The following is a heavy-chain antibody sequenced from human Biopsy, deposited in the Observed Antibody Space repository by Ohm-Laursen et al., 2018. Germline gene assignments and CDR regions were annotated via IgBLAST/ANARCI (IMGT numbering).Heavy chain of an antibody. CDR1: GFAFNTYV. CDR3: ARLNSGTYDASDL. V-gene: IGHV3-48*03. D-gene: IGHD1-26*01. Sequence: SLRLSCAASGFAFNTYVMNWVRQTPGKGMEWVAYIYDGGSTVDYADSVKGRFTISRDKAQNSLYLHMNSLRAEDTAVYYCARLNSGTYDASDLWGQGTMVIVSS. J-gene: IGHJ3*01. CDR2: IYDGGSTV.